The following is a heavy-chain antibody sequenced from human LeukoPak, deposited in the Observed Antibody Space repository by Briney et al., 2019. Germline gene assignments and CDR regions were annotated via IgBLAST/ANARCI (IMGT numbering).Heavy chain of an antibody. CDR3: ARDLAEYCSSTSCQYGGGYFDL. Sequence: ASVKVSCKASGYTFTSYGISRVRQAPGQGLEWMGWISAYNGNTNYAQKLQGRVTMTTDTSTSTAYMELRSLRSDDTAVYYCARDLAEYCSSTSCQYGGGYFDLWGRGTLVTVSS. CDR2: ISAYNGNT. V-gene: IGHV1-18*01. D-gene: IGHD2-2*01. J-gene: IGHJ2*01. CDR1: GYTFTSYG.